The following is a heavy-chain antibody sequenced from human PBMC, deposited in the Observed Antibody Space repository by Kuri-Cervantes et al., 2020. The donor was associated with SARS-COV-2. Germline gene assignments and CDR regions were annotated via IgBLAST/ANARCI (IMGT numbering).Heavy chain of an antibody. J-gene: IGHJ4*02. CDR2: ITENGRKT. Sequence: GESLKISCAASGFTFSSFAMSWVRQAPGKGLEWVSAITENGRKTYFADSVKGRFTISRDNSKSMLFLQMSGPTDEDTARYYCARPSRGGFDYWGQGSLVTVSS. CDR3: ARPSRGGFDY. V-gene: IGHV3-23*01. CDR1: GFTFSSFA.